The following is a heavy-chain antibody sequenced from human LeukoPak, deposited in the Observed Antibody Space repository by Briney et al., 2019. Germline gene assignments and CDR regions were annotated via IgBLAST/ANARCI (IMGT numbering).Heavy chain of an antibody. V-gene: IGHV1-69*04. CDR3: ARGGIAAAGTFVDP. D-gene: IGHD6-13*01. J-gene: IGHJ5*02. CDR2: IIPILGIA. CDR1: GHTLTELC. Sequence: SVKVSCKVSGHTLTELCIHWVRQAPGQGLEWMGRIIPILGIANYAQKFQGRVTITADKSTSTAYMELSSLRSEDTAVYYCARGGIAAAGTFVDPWGQGTLVTVSS.